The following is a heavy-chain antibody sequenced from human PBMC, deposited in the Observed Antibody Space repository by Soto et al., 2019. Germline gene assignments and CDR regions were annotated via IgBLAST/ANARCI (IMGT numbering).Heavy chain of an antibody. CDR1: GFTFSSYS. CDR2: ISSSSSTI. J-gene: IGHJ4*02. Sequence: GGSLRLSCAASGFTFSSYSMNWVRQAPGKGLEWVSYISSSSSTIYYADSVKGRFTISRDNAKNSLYLQMNSLRGEDTAVYYCARVSRGYCISTSCFIDYWGQGTLVTVSS. D-gene: IGHD2-2*01. CDR3: ARVSRGYCISTSCFIDY. V-gene: IGHV3-48*01.